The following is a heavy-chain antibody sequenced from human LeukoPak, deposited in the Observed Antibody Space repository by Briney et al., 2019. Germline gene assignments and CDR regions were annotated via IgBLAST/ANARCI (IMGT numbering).Heavy chain of an antibody. Sequence: GASVKVSCKASGYTFTSYGISWVRQAPGQGLEWMGRIIPIFGTANYAQKFQGRVTITTDESTSTAYMELSSLRSEDTAVYYCARVIDNFWSGPLKSKSWFDPWGQGTLVTVSS. V-gene: IGHV1-69*05. CDR2: IIPIFGTA. D-gene: IGHD3-3*01. CDR3: ARVIDNFWSGPLKSKSWFDP. J-gene: IGHJ5*02. CDR1: GYTFTSYG.